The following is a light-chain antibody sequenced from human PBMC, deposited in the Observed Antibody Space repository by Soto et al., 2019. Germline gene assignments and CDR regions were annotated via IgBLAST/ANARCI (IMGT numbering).Light chain of an antibody. CDR1: SSDVGAYNY. V-gene: IGLV2-14*01. J-gene: IGLJ2*01. CDR3: SSFTSINSVV. CDR2: EVS. Sequence: QSALTQPASVSASPGQSITISCTGTSSDVGAYNYVSWYQQHPGKAPKLMIYEVSNRPSGVSNRFSGFKSGNTASLIISGLQAEDEADYYCSSFTSINSVVFGGGTKLTVL.